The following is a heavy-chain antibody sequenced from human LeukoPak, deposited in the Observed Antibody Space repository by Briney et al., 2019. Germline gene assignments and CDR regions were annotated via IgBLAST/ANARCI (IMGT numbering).Heavy chain of an antibody. D-gene: IGHD6-13*01. Sequence: PGGSLRLSCAASGFTFSSYAMSWVRQAPGKGLEWVSAISGSGGSTYYADSVKGRFTISRDNSKNTLYLQMNSLRAEDTAVYYCAKSPSWQQLAPQGFASAFDIWGQGTMVTVSS. CDR3: AKSPSWQQLAPQGFASAFDI. V-gene: IGHV3-23*01. CDR1: GFTFSSYA. J-gene: IGHJ3*02. CDR2: ISGSGGST.